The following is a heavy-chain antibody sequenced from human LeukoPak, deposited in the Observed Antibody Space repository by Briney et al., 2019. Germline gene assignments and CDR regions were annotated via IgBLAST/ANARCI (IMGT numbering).Heavy chain of an antibody. CDR1: GGSVSSGSYY. CDR3: AREGGATFDY. J-gene: IGHJ4*02. D-gene: IGHD1-26*01. Sequence: SETLSLTCTVSGGSVSSGSYYWSRIRQPPGKGLEWIGYIYYSGSTNYNPSLKSRVTISVDTSKNQFSLKLSSVTAADTAVYYCAREGGATFDYWGQGTLVTVSS. V-gene: IGHV4-61*01. CDR2: IYYSGST.